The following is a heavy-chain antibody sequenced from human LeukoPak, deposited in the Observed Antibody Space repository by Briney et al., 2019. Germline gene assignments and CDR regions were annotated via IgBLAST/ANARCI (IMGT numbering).Heavy chain of an antibody. CDR3: ASIRFLEWLSTSWFDP. V-gene: IGHV1-69*13. CDR2: IIPIFGTA. J-gene: IGHJ5*02. D-gene: IGHD3-3*01. Sequence: SVKVSCKASGGTFSSYAISWVRQAPGQGLEWMGGIIPIFGTANYAQKFQGRVTITADESTSTAYMEPSSLRSEDTAVYYCASIRFLEWLSTSWFDPWGQGTLVTVSS. CDR1: GGTFSSYA.